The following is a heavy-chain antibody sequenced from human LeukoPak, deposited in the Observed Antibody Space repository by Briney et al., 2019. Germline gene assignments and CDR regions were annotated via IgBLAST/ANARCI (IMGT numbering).Heavy chain of an antibody. Sequence: ASVKVSCKASGYTFTDYYMHWVRQAPGQGLEWMGWINPNSGHTNYAQKFQGRVTITADESTSTAYMELSSLRSEDTAVYYCAREPYDYVWGSYRDWGQGTLVTVSS. CDR1: GYTFTDYY. CDR2: INPNSGHT. D-gene: IGHD3-16*02. V-gene: IGHV1-2*02. J-gene: IGHJ4*02. CDR3: AREPYDYVWGSYRD.